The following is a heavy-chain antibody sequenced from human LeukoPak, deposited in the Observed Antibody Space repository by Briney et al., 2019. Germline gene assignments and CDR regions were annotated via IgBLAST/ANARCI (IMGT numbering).Heavy chain of an antibody. V-gene: IGHV4-39*07. Sequence: SETLSLTCTVSGYSITTSSYYWGWIRQPPGTGLEWIGSIHYSGSTYYNPSLKSRVTMSVDTSKNQFSLKLNSVTAADTAVYYCAKRGPYYYGSGSYYKGAQYYFDSWGQGPLVTVSS. D-gene: IGHD3-10*01. CDR3: AKRGPYYYGSGSYYKGAQYYFDS. CDR2: IHYSGST. CDR1: GYSITTSSYY. J-gene: IGHJ4*02.